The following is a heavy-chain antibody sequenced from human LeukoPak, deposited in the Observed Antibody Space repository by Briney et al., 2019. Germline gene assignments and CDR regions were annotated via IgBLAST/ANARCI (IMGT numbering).Heavy chain of an antibody. CDR3: ARRRIAVAGIDYFDY. J-gene: IGHJ4*02. V-gene: IGHV4-38-2*02. D-gene: IGHD6-19*01. CDR1: GYSISSGYY. CDR2: IYHSGST. Sequence: PSETLSLTCTVSGYSISSGYYWGWIRQPPGRGLEWIGSIYHSGSTYYNPSLKSRVTISVDTSKNQFSLKLSSVTAADTAVYYCARRRIAVAGIDYFDYWGQGTLVTVSS.